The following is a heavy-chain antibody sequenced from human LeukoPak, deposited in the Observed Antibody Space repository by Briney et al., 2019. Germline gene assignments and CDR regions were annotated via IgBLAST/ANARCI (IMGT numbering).Heavy chain of an antibody. V-gene: IGHV4-4*07. CDR1: GGSISSYY. CDR3: ARGGTMVRGVILWFDP. J-gene: IGHJ5*02. CDR2: IYTSGST. Sequence: PSETLSLTCTVSGGSISSYYWSWIRQPAGKGLEWIGRIYTSGSTNYNPSLKSRVTMSVDTSKNQFSLKLSSVTAADTAVYYCARGGTMVRGVILWFDPWGQGTLVTVSS. D-gene: IGHD3-10*01.